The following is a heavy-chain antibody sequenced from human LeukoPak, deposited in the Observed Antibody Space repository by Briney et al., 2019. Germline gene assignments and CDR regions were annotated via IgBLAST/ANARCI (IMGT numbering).Heavy chain of an antibody. CDR3: AREVVAAAGTVDY. D-gene: IGHD6-13*01. J-gene: IGHJ4*02. CDR1: GGSFSGYY. Sequence: SPSETLSLTCAVYGGSFSGYYWSWIRQPPGKGLEWIGEINHSGSTNYNPSLMSRVTISVDTSKNQFSLKLSSVTAADTAVYYCAREVVAAAGTVDYWGQGALVIVSS. CDR2: INHSGST. V-gene: IGHV4-34*01.